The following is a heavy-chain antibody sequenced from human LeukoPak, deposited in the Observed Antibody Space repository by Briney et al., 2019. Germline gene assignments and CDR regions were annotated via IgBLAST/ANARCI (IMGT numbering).Heavy chain of an antibody. J-gene: IGHJ4*02. V-gene: IGHV3-53*01. Sequence: GGSLRLSCAASGFTITRKYMSWVRQAPGKGLDWVSLIYSAGGTPYADSVKGRFTISRDSSKNTLFLQMNSLRLEDTAVYYCASSNCDGDCYLDYWGQGTLVTVSS. D-gene: IGHD2-21*02. CDR2: IYSAGGT. CDR3: ASSNCDGDCYLDY. CDR1: GFTITRKY.